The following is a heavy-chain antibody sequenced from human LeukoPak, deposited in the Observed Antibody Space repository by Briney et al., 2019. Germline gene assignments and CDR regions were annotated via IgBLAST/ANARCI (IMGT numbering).Heavy chain of an antibody. J-gene: IGHJ6*02. Sequence: GGSLRLSCAASGFTFSTYWMSWVRQAPGKGLEWVANIKEDESEKYYVDSVKGRFTISRDNAQNSLNLQMNSLRPEDTAMYYCARVRTTGGYYGMDVWGQGTTVTVSS. CDR1: GFTFSTYW. D-gene: IGHD4-17*01. CDR3: ARVRTTGGYYGMDV. CDR2: IKEDESEK. V-gene: IGHV3-7*01.